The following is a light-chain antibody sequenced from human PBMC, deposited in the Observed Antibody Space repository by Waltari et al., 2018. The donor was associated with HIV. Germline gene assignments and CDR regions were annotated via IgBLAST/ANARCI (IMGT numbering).Light chain of an antibody. Sequence: SALTQPASVSGSPGQSITISCTGTSSDVGSYHLVSWYQQHPGKAPKRMIYEVNKRPSGVSNRFSGSKSGNTASLTISGLQAEDEADYYCCSYAGSSTPYVFGTGTKVTVL. CDR2: EVN. CDR3: CSYAGSSTPYV. CDR1: SSDVGSYHL. J-gene: IGLJ1*01. V-gene: IGLV2-23*02.